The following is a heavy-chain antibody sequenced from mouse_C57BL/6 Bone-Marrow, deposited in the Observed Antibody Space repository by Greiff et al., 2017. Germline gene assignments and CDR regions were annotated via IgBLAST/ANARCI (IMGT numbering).Heavy chain of an antibody. CDR3: ARSPVYYYGSISFAY. Sequence: VQLQQPGAELVKPGASVKLSCKASGYTFTSYWMQWVKQRPGQGLEWIGEIDPSDSYTNYNQKFKGKATLTVDTYSSTAYMQLSSLTSEDSAVYYCARSPVYYYGSISFAYWGQGTLVTVSA. D-gene: IGHD1-1*01. CDR2: IDPSDSYT. J-gene: IGHJ3*01. CDR1: GYTFTSYW. V-gene: IGHV1-50*01.